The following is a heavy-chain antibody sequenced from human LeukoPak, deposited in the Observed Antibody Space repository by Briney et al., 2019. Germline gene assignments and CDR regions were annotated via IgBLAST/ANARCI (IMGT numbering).Heavy chain of an antibody. CDR2: IKKDGSEK. CDR1: GFTLSNYW. CDR3: ARDPEPYGEPTNWFDP. J-gene: IGHJ5*02. V-gene: IGHV3-7*01. Sequence: PGGSLRLSCAAAGFTLSNYWMSWVRQAPGKGLEWVSNIKKDGSEKYYVDSVKGRFTISRDNAKNSLYLQMNSLRAEDTAVYYCARDPEPYGEPTNWFDPWGQGTLVTVSS. D-gene: IGHD4-17*01.